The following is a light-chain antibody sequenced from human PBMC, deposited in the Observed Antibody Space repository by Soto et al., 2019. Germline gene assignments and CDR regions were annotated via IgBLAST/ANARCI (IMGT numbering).Light chain of an antibody. CDR3: QTWGTGFQF. J-gene: IGLJ2*01. Sequence: QSVLTQSPSASASLGASVKLTCTLSSGHSSYAIAWHQKQPGKGPRYLMDLNNDGSHTKGDGIPDRFSGSSSGADRFLIISRLQSEAEADYYCQTWGTGFQFFGGGTKLTVL. CDR1: SGHSSYA. V-gene: IGLV4-69*01. CDR2: LNNDGSH.